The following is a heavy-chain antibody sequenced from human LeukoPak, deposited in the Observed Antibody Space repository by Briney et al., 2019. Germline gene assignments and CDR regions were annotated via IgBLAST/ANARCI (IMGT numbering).Heavy chain of an antibody. CDR2: ISYDGSNK. CDR3: ARDYYDSSGYYTN. V-gene: IGHV3-30*03. CDR1: GFTFSSYG. Sequence: GGSLRLSCAASGFTFSSYGMHWVRQAPGKGLEWVAVISYDGSNKYYADSVKGRFTISRDNSKNTLYLQMNSLRAEDTAVYYCARDYYDSSGYYTNWGQGTLVTVSS. J-gene: IGHJ4*02. D-gene: IGHD3-22*01.